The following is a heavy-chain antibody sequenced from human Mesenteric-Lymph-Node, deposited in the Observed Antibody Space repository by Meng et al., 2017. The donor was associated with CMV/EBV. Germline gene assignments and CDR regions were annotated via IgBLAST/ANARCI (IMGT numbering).Heavy chain of an antibody. CDR3: ARRVTTTFGVGWFDP. CDR1: GCSISSSSYY. D-gene: IGHD3-3*01. Sequence: GSLRLSCTVSGCSISSSSYYWGWIRQPPGKGLEWIGSIYYSGSTYYNPSLKSRVTISVDTSKNQFSLKLSSVTAADTAVYYCARRVTTTFGVGWFDPWGQGTLVTVSS. V-gene: IGHV4-39*07. J-gene: IGHJ5*02. CDR2: IYYSGST.